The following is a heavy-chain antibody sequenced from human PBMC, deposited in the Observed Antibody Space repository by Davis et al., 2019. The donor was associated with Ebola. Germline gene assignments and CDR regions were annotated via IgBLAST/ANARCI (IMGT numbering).Heavy chain of an antibody. J-gene: IGHJ4*02. CDR3: VRGLGIVLSLTDTSDFDS. Sequence: AASVTVSCKASGYTFTGYYMHWVRQAPGQGLEWVGRINPNLGGTNYAQKFQGRVTMTRDTSISTAYMELSRLRSDDTAVYYCVRGLGIVLSLTDTSDFDSWGQGTLVTVSS. V-gene: IGHV1-2*06. CDR2: INPNLGGT. CDR1: GYTFTGYY. D-gene: IGHD3-9*01.